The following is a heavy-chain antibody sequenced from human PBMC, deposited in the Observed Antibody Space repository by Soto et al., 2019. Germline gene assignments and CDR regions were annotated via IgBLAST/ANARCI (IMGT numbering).Heavy chain of an antibody. J-gene: IGHJ4*02. V-gene: IGHV3-23*01. Sequence: PGGSLRLSCATSGLTFSNYAMSWVRQAPGGGLEWVSSMSGSSSTTYYADSVKGRFTISGDRSKNTLYLQMSSLRAEDTALYYCAKNQERELPRVIDFWGQGTLVTV. CDR1: GLTFSNYA. D-gene: IGHD1-7*01. CDR3: AKNQERELPRVIDF. CDR2: MSGSSSTT.